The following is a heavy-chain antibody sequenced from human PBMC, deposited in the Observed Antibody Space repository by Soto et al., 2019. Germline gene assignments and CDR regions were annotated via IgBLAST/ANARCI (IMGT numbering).Heavy chain of an antibody. Sequence: PSETLSLTCAVSGRSISSGGYSWGWILHPPGKGLEWIGYIYHSANTYYNPSLKSRVTISVDRSKNQFSLKLSSVTAADTAVYYCARAPDYWCQSTLVSVSS. J-gene: IGHJ4*02. CDR3: ARAPDY. CDR2: IYHSANT. V-gene: IGHV4-30-2*01. CDR1: GRSISSGGYS.